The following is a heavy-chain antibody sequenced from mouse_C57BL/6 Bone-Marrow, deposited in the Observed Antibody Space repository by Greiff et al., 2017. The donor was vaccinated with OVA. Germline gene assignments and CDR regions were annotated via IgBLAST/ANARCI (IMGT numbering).Heavy chain of an antibody. J-gene: IGHJ1*03. V-gene: IGHV5-2*01. CDR1: EYEFPSHD. CDR3: ARVYYSNPGWYFDV. CDR2: INSDGGST. D-gene: IGHD2-5*01. Sequence: DVKLVESGGGLVQPGESLKLSCESNEYEFPSHDMSWVRKTPEKRLELVAAINSDGGSTYYPDTMERRFIISRDNTKKTLYLQMSSLRSEDTALYYCARVYYSNPGWYFDVWGTGTTVTVSS.